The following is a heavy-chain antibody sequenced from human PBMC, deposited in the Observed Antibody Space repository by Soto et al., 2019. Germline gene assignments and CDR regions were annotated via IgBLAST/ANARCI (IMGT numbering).Heavy chain of an antibody. V-gene: IGHV1-69*01. CDR2: IIPIFGTA. Sequence: QVQLVQSGAEVKKPGSSVKVSCKASGGTFSSYAISWVRQAPGQGLEWMGGIIPIFGTANYAQKFQGRVTITADESTSTAYMELSSLRSEDTAVYYCAREEEQQLVMEGYYYYGMDVWGQGTTVTVSS. J-gene: IGHJ6*02. CDR1: GGTFSSYA. D-gene: IGHD6-13*01. CDR3: AREEEQQLVMEGYYYYGMDV.